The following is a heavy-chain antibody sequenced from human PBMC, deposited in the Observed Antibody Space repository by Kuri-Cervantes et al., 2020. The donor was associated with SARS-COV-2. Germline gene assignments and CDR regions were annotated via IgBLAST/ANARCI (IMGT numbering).Heavy chain of an antibody. D-gene: IGHD6-13*01. CDR3: ARELGSWPFDY. CDR1: GFTFSTHG. V-gene: IGHV3-30*19. CDR2: ISYDGSNK. J-gene: IGHJ4*02. Sequence: GESLKISCAASGFTFSTHGMHWVRQAPGKGLEWVAVISYDGSNKYYADSVKGRFAISRDNSKNTLYLQMNSLRAEDTAVYYCARELGSWPFDYWGQGTLVTVSS.